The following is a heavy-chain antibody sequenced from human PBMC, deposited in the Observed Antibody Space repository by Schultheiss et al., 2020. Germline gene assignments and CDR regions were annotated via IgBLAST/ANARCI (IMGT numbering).Heavy chain of an antibody. J-gene: IGHJ3*02. Sequence: GESLKISCAASGFTFSSYWMSWVRQAPGKGLEWVANIKQDGSEKYYVDSVKGRFTISRDNAKNSLYLQMNSLRAEDTAVYYCARESTTVVDAFDIWGQGTMVTVSS. CDR1: GFTFSSYW. CDR2: IKQDGSEK. V-gene: IGHV3-7*01. CDR3: ARESTTVVDAFDI. D-gene: IGHD4-23*01.